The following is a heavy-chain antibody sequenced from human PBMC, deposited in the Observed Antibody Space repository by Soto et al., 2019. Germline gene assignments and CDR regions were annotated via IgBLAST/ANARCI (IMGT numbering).Heavy chain of an antibody. D-gene: IGHD4-17*01. CDR3: ARDYGGKNWFDP. V-gene: IGHV4-30-4*01. J-gene: IGHJ5*02. CDR1: GGSISSGDYY. Sequence: SETLSLTCTVSGGSISSGDYYWSWIRQPPGKGLEWIGYIYYSGSTYYNPSLKSRVTISVDTSKNQFSLKLSSVTAADTAVYYCARDYGGKNWFDPWGQGTLVTVSS. CDR2: IYYSGST.